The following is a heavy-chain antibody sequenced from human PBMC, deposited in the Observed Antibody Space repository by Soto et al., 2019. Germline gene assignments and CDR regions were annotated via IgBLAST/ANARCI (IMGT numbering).Heavy chain of an antibody. Sequence: QVQLVESGGGVVQPGRSLRLSCAASGFTFSRYGMHWVRQAPGKGLEWVAVIWYDGSNKYYADSVKGRFTISRDNSKNTLYLQRNSLRAEDTAVYYCARDPVSDSSSLFFDYWGQGTLVTVSS. J-gene: IGHJ4*02. CDR2: IWYDGSNK. D-gene: IGHD6-13*01. CDR3: ARDPVSDSSSLFFDY. V-gene: IGHV3-33*01. CDR1: GFTFSRYG.